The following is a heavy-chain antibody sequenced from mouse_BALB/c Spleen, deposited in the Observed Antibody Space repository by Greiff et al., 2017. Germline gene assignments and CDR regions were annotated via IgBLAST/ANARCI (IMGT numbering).Heavy chain of an antibody. V-gene: IGHV5-15*02. CDR3: ARGGHNGGMDY. CDR1: GFTFSDYG. J-gene: IGHJ4*01. D-gene: IGHD6-1*01. Sequence: EVKLVESGGGLVQPGGSRKLSCAASGFTFSDYGMAWVRQAPGKGPEWVAFISNLAYSIYYADTVTGRFTISRENAKNTLYLEMSSLRSEDTAMYYCARGGHNGGMDYWGQGTSVTVSS. CDR2: ISNLAYSI.